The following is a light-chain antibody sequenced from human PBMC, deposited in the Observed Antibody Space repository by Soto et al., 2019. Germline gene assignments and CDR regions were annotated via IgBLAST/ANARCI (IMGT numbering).Light chain of an antibody. V-gene: IGKV3-15*01. CDR1: QSVSSD. Sequence: EIVKTQSPATLSMSPGARATLSCRVSQSVSSDLAGYQQKPGQAPRLLIYGASPRAPGIPARFSGGGSGTDFTLTISSLHSEDSALYYCQLYSLWPRCTFG. CDR2: GAS. CDR3: QLYSLWPRCT. J-gene: IGKJ1*01.